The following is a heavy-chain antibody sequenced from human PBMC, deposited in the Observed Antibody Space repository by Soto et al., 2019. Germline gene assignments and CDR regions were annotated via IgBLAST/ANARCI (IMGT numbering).Heavy chain of an antibody. CDR2: IYNSGST. CDR3: ARGMYYYDSSGWAY. CDR1: GGSMIDYY. Sequence: PSETLSLTCTVSGGSMIDYYWSWIRQPPGKGLEWIGYIYNSGSTNYNSSLKSRVTISVDTSKNQFSLKLRSVTAADTAVYYCARGMYYYDSSGWAYWGQGTLVTVSS. V-gene: IGHV4-59*08. J-gene: IGHJ4*02. D-gene: IGHD3-22*01.